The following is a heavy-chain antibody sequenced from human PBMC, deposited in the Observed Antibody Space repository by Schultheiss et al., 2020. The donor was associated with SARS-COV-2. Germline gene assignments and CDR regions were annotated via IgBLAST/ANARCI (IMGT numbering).Heavy chain of an antibody. Sequence: SQTLSLTCTVSGGSISSGDYYWSWIRQPPGKGLEWIGYIYYSGSTYYNPSLKSRVTISVDTSKNQFSLKLSSVAAADTAVYYCARGRRIAAAYYYYYGMDVWGQGTTVTVSS. CDR2: IYYSGST. J-gene: IGHJ6*02. V-gene: IGHV4-30-4*01. D-gene: IGHD6-13*01. CDR1: GGSISSGDYY. CDR3: ARGRRIAAAYYYYYGMDV.